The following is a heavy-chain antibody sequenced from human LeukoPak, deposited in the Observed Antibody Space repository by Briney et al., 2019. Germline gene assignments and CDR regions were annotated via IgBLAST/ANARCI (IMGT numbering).Heavy chain of an antibody. V-gene: IGHV1-2*02. CDR2: INPNSGGT. CDR1: GYTFTGYY. CDR3: ARAYGSGSLDRFYYYYYMDV. J-gene: IGHJ6*03. Sequence: ASVKVSCKASGYTFTGYYMHWVRQAPGQGLEWMGWINPNSGGTNYAQKFQGRVTMTRDTSISTAYMELSRLRSDDTAVYYCARAYGSGSLDRFYYYYYMDVWGKGTTVTVSS. D-gene: IGHD3-10*01.